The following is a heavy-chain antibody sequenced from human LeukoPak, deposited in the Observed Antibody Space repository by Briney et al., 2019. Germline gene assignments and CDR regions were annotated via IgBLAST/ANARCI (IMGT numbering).Heavy chain of an antibody. CDR3: ARHHPPNYDFWSGQYYYYYMDV. D-gene: IGHD3-3*01. CDR1: GGSISSGSYY. CDR2: IYYGGSI. Sequence: SETLSLTCTVSGGSISSGSYYWGWIRQPPGKGLEWIGSIYYGGSIYYNPSLKSRVTISVGTLKNQFSLKLTSVTAADTALYYCARHHPPNYDFWSGQYYYYYMDVWGKGTTVTVSS. V-gene: IGHV4-39*01. J-gene: IGHJ6*03.